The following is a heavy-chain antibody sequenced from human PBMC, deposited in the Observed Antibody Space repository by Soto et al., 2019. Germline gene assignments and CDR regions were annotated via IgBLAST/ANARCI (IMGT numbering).Heavy chain of an antibody. CDR3: ARGYCSGGSCYRNYYYYYGMDV. CDR1: GGTFSSYA. Sequence: QVQLVQSGAEVKKPGSSVKVSCKASGGTFSSYAISWVRQAPGQGLEWMGGIIPIFGTANYAQKFQGRVTITADEYTSTAYMELSSLRSEDTAVYYCARGYCSGGSCYRNYYYYYGMDVWGQGTTVTVSS. D-gene: IGHD2-15*01. J-gene: IGHJ6*02. CDR2: IIPIFGTA. V-gene: IGHV1-69*01.